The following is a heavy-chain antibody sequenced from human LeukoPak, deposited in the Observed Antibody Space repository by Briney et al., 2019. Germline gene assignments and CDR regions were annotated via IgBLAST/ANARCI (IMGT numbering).Heavy chain of an antibody. CDR3: ARGGDIVVVPAAIHFDY. CDR1: GFTFSSYW. Sequence: GGSLRLSCAASGFTFSSYWMSWVRQAPGKGLEWVGHIKSKTDGGTTDYAAPVKGRFTISRDNAKNTLYLQMNSLRAEDTAVYYCARGGDIVVVPAAIHFDYWGQGTLVTVSS. D-gene: IGHD2-2*01. V-gene: IGHV3-15*05. J-gene: IGHJ4*02. CDR2: IKSKTDGGTT.